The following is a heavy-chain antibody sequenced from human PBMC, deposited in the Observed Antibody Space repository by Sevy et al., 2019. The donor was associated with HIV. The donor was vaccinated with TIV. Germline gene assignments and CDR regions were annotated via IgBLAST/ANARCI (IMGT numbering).Heavy chain of an antibody. CDR1: GFTFTYYG. Sequence: GGSLRLSCRASGFTFTYYGMHWVRQAPGKGLEWVAFINYDGNEKYYADSVKGRFTISRDNPKNTLLLLMDSLTTEDTALYYCTKNTAAAGTGGFDYWGQGTLVTVSS. V-gene: IGHV3-30*02. CDR3: TKNTAAAGTGGFDY. CDR2: INYDGNEK. J-gene: IGHJ4*02. D-gene: IGHD6-13*01.